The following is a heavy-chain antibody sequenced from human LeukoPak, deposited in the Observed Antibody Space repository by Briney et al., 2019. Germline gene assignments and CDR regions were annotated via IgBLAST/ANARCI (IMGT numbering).Heavy chain of an antibody. V-gene: IGHV3-21*01. J-gene: IGHJ6*02. CDR3: AREVGYYDSSGYYAYYYGMDV. Sequence: GGSLRLSCAASGFTFSSYSMNWVRRAPGKGLEWVSSISSSSSYIYYADSVKGRFTISRDNSKNTLYLQMNSLRAEDTAVYYCAREVGYYDSSGYYAYYYGMDVWGQGTTVTVSS. CDR2: ISSSSSYI. D-gene: IGHD3-22*01. CDR1: GFTFSSYS.